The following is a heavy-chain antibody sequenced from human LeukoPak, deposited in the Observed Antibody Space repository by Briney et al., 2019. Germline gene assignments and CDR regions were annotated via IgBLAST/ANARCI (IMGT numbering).Heavy chain of an antibody. D-gene: IGHD2-15*01. CDR3: ARYCSGGICTYDYDGMDV. Sequence: GGSLRLSCAASGFTFSSYWMSWVRQAPGKGLEWVANIKQDGSEKYYVDSVKGRFTISRDNAKNSLYLQMNSLRAEDTAVYYCARYCSGGICTYDYDGMDVGGKGTTVIVSA. CDR2: IKQDGSEK. J-gene: IGHJ6*04. V-gene: IGHV3-7*03. CDR1: GFTFSSYW.